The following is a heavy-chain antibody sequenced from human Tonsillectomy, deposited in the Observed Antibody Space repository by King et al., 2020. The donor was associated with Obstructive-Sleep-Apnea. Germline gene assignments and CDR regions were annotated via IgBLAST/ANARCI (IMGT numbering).Heavy chain of an antibody. J-gene: IGHJ4*02. Sequence: QLQESGPGLVKPSQTLSLTCAVSGGSISSGGYSWSWIRQPPGKGLEWIGYIYYSGSTYYNPSLKSRVTISVDTSKNQFSLKLSSVTAGATAVYYCAGTTVNTRMVYWGQGTLVTASS. V-gene: IGHV4-30-4*07. D-gene: IGHD4-17*01. CDR2: IYYSGST. CDR3: AGTTVNTRMVY. CDR1: GGSISSGGYS.